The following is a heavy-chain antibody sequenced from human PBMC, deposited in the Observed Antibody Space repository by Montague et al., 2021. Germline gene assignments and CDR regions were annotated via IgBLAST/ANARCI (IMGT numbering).Heavy chain of an antibody. CDR1: GFTFSSYD. V-gene: IGHV3-13*04. CDR3: ASTGAATAWRAYEI. D-gene: IGHD7-27*01. Sequence: SRRLSLSASGFTFSSYDMHWVRQATGKGLEWVSAIGTAGDAFYPGSVKGRFTISRENAENSLYLQMNSLRAGDTAVYYCASTGAATAWRAYEIWGLGTMVTVSS. J-gene: IGHJ3*02. CDR2: IGTAGDA.